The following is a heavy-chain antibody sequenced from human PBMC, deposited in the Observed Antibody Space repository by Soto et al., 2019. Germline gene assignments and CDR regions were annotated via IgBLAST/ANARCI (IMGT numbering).Heavy chain of an antibody. V-gene: IGHV3-53*01. CDR1: GFTVSSNY. CDR2: IYSGGST. D-gene: IGHD6-13*01. CDR3: ARLPGRQLVYAFDI. J-gene: IGHJ3*02. Sequence: GWALRLSGAASGFTVSSNYMSWVRQAPGKGLEWVSVIYSGGSTYYADSVKGRFTISRDNSKNTLYLQMNSLRAEDTAVYYCARLPGRQLVYAFDIWGQGTMVTVSS.